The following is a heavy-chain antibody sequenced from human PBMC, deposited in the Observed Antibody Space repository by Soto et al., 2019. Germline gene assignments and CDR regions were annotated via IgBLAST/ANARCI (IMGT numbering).Heavy chain of an antibody. CDR2: IYHSGST. CDR1: GGSISSNNW. CDR3: GRLEGLATISYYFDY. J-gene: IGHJ4*02. D-gene: IGHD3-9*01. Sequence: SSETLSLTCAVSGGSISSNNWWSWVRQPPGKGLEWIGEIYHSGSTYYNPSLESRVTISVDKSKNQFSLKLMSLSAADTAVYYCGRLEGLATISYYFDYWGQGALVTVSS. V-gene: IGHV4-4*02.